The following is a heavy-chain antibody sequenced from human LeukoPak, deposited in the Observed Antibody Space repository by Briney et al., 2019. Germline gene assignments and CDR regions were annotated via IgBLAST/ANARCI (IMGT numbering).Heavy chain of an antibody. J-gene: IGHJ4*02. V-gene: IGHV3-23*01. CDR2: ISGSGGST. Sequence: GGSLRLSCAASGFTFSNYAMSWVRQAPGKGLEWVSSISGSGGSTYYADSVKGRFTISRDNSKNTLYVQMNSLRAEDTAVYYCAKSSSGYYPLGDFDYWGQGTLVTVSS. CDR1: GFTFSNYA. CDR3: AKSSSGYYPLGDFDY. D-gene: IGHD3-22*01.